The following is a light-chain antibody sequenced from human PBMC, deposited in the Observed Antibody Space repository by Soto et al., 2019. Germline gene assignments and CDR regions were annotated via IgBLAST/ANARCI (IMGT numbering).Light chain of an antibody. CDR2: EGS. CDR1: NSDVGSYNL. V-gene: IGLV2-23*01. CDR3: CSYAGSSTVV. Sequence: QSVLTQPASVSGSPGQSITISCTGTNSDVGSYNLVSWYQQHPGKVPKVIIYEGSKRPSGASDRFSGSKSGNTASLTISGLQAEDEADYYCCSYAGSSTVVFDGGTKVTVL. J-gene: IGLJ2*01.